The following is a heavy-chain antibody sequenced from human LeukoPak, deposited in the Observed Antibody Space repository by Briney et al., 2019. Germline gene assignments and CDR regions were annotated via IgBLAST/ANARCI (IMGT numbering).Heavy chain of an antibody. Sequence: PGGSLRLSCAASGFTFDDYGMSWVRQAPGKGLEWVGRIKSKTDGGTTDYAAPVKGRFTISRDDSKNTLYLQMNSLKTEDTAVYYCTTGPVVVPAAVDYWGQGTLVTVSS. CDR3: TTGPVVVPAAVDY. CDR1: GFTFDDYG. CDR2: IKSKTDGGTT. J-gene: IGHJ4*02. V-gene: IGHV3-15*01. D-gene: IGHD2-2*01.